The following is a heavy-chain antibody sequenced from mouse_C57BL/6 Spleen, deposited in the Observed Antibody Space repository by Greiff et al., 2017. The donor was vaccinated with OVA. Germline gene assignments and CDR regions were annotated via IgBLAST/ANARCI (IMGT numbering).Heavy chain of an antibody. J-gene: IGHJ2*01. CDR2: ISSGGDYI. V-gene: IGHV5-9-1*02. CDR1: GFTFSSYA. Sequence: EVQVVESGEGLVKPGGSLKLSCAASGFTFSSYAMSWVRQTPEKRLEWVAYISSGGDYIYYADTVKGRFTISRDNARNTLYLQMSSLKSEDTAMYYCTRASITTVVPGFDYWGQGTTLTVSS. D-gene: IGHD1-1*01. CDR3: TRASITTVVPGFDY.